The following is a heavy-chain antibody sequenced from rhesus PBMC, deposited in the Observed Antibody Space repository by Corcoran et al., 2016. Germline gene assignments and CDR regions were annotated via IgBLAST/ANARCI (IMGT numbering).Heavy chain of an antibody. CDR2: IDGSSGST. CDR3: ARENSSGWLYYFDY. D-gene: IGHD6-31*01. Sequence: QVQLQESGPGLVKPSETLSLTCAVSGYSISSNYWSWIRQPPGKGLEWIGYIDGSSGSTYYNPSLKSLVTISTDTSKNQFALKLSSVTAADTAVYYGARENSSGWLYYFDYWGQGVLVTVSS. V-gene: IGHV4-165*01. J-gene: IGHJ4*01. CDR1: GYSISSNY.